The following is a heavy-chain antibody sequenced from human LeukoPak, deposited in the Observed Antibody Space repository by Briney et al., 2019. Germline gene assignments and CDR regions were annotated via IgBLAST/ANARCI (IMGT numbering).Heavy chain of an antibody. CDR3: ARVNDRSGYFYHLDY. V-gene: IGHV4-59*01. CDR1: GGSISSYY. CDR2: IYDSGSA. D-gene: IGHD3-22*01. J-gene: IGHJ4*02. Sequence: SETLSLTCTVSGGSISSYYWSWIRQPPGKGLEWIGYIYDSGSANSNPSLKSRVTISVDTSKNHFFLSLSSVTAADTAVYYCARVNDRSGYFYHLDYWGQGTLVTVSS.